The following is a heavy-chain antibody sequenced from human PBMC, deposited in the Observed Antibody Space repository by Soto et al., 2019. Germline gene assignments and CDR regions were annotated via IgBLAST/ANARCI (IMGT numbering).Heavy chain of an antibody. D-gene: IGHD2-2*01. V-gene: IGHV3-53*01. CDR2: IYSGGST. J-gene: IGHJ4*02. CDR3: ARDSATPASGTIDY. Sequence: GGSLRLSCAASWFTVSSNYMSWVRQAPGKGLEWVSVIYSGGSTYYADSVKGRFTISRDNSKNTLYLQMNSLRAEDTAVYYCARDSATPASGTIDYWGQGTLVTVSS. CDR1: WFTVSSNY.